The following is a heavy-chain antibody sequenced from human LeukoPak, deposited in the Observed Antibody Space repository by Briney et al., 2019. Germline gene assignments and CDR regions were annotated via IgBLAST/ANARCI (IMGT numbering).Heavy chain of an antibody. Sequence: GGSLRLSCAASGFTFSSYEMNWVRQAPGKGLEWVSYISSSGSTIYYADSVKGRFTISRDNAKNSLYLQMNSLRAEDTAVYYCARAFYYDSSGYYYGFVYWGQGTLVTVSS. J-gene: IGHJ4*02. V-gene: IGHV3-48*03. CDR2: ISSSGSTI. CDR1: GFTFSSYE. D-gene: IGHD3-22*01. CDR3: ARAFYYDSSGYYYGFVY.